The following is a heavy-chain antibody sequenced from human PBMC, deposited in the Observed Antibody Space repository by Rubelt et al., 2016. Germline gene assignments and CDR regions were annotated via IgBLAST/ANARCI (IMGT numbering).Heavy chain of an antibody. CDR3: AGRDYIFGSYYFDS. CDR2: VHYSGNT. Sequence: QVQLQESGPGLVKPSETLSLTCTVSGGSIYSYYWSWIRQPPGKGLEWIAYVHYSGNTNYNPSLKSRVTGSVDTSKNQISLGLSAVTAAGTAVYYCAGRDYIFGSYYFDSWGLGTLVTVSS. D-gene: IGHD4-11*01. J-gene: IGHJ4*02. CDR1: GGSIYSYY. V-gene: IGHV4-59*12.